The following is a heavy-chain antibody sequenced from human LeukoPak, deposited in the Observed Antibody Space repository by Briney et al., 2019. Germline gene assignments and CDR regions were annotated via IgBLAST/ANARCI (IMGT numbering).Heavy chain of an antibody. CDR3: TREDHSNYNY. J-gene: IGHJ4*02. V-gene: IGHV3-7*01. Sequence: PGGSLRLSCAASEFIVSNNYMSWVRQAPGKGLEWVASIKQDGGETFYVDSVKGRFTISRDNAKNSLYLQMNSLRAEDTAVYYCTREDHSNYNYWGQGTLVTVSS. CDR1: EFIVSNNY. D-gene: IGHD4-11*01. CDR2: IKQDGGET.